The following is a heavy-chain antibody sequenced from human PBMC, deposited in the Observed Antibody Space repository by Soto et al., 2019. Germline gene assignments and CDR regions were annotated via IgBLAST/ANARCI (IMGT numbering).Heavy chain of an antibody. Sequence: PSETLSLTCTVSGDSVSSGTYYWSWIRQPSGKGLEWIGNVYHSGSTKYNPSLKSPVTISVDTSKNQFSLELNFVTAADTAVYYCARGSFYYDTSGYGGGWFDSWGQGALVTVSS. V-gene: IGHV4-61*01. D-gene: IGHD3-22*01. J-gene: IGHJ5*01. CDR2: VYHSGST. CDR1: GDSVSSGTYY. CDR3: ARGSFYYDTSGYGGGWFDS.